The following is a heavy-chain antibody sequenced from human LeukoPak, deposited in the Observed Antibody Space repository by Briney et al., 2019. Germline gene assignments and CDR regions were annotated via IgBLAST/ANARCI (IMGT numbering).Heavy chain of an antibody. CDR1: GGSFSGYY. CDR2: INHSGST. Sequence: SETLSLTCAVYGGSFSGYYWSWIRQPPGKGLEWIGEINHSGSTNYNPSLESRVTISVDTSKNQFSLKLSSVTAADTAVYYCARGQAMGYYFDYWGQGTLVTVSS. V-gene: IGHV4-34*01. J-gene: IGHJ4*02. D-gene: IGHD5-18*01. CDR3: ARGQAMGYYFDY.